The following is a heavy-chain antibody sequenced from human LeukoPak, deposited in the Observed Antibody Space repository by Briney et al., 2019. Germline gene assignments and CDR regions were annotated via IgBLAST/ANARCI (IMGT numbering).Heavy chain of an antibody. J-gene: IGHJ4*02. CDR3: AGGSWAPAMTTPPPDFDY. CDR2: IYYSRST. V-gene: IGHV4-59*01. CDR1: GASMGSFF. Sequence: SETLSLTCTVSGASMGSFFWTWIRQPPGKGLEWIGHIYYSRSTNYNPSLKSRVTMSIDTSKNQFSLKLTSVTAADTAVYYCAGGSWAPAMTTPPPDFDYWGQGTLVTVSS. D-gene: IGHD1-14*01.